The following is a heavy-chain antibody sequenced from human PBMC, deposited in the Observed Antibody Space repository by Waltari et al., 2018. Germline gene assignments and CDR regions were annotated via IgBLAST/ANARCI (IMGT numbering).Heavy chain of an antibody. J-gene: IGHJ4*02. V-gene: IGHV4-34*01. D-gene: IGHD5-12*01. CDR2: INHSGST. CDR1: GGSFSGYY. CDR3: ARHGGSGWLQCCRYFDY. Sequence: QVQLQQWGAGLLKPSETLSLTCAVYGGSFSGYYWSWIRQPPGKGLEWIGEINHSGSTNYNPSLKSRVTISVDTSKNQFSLKLSSVTAADTAVYYCARHGGSGWLQCCRYFDYWGQGTLVTVSS.